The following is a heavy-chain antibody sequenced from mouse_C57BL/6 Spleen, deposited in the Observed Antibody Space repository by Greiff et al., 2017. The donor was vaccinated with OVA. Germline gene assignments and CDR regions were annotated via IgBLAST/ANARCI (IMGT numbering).Heavy chain of an antibody. V-gene: IGHV1-26*01. Sequence: VQLQQSGPELVKPGASVKISCKASGYTFTDYYMNWVKQSHGKSLEWIGDINPNNGGTSYNQKFKGKATLTVDKSSSTAYMELRSLTSEDSAVYYCAPNDGGFAYWGQGTLVTVSA. CDR2: INPNNGGT. J-gene: IGHJ3*01. D-gene: IGHD2-3*01. CDR1: GYTFTDYY. CDR3: APNDGGFAY.